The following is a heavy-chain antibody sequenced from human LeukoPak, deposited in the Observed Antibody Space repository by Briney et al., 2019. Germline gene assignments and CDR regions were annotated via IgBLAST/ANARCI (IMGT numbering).Heavy chain of an antibody. CDR3: AKAALLRLGEFPFDY. D-gene: IGHD3-16*01. V-gene: IGHV3-23*01. CDR1: GFTFSSYA. J-gene: IGHJ4*02. CDR2: ISGSGGST. Sequence: GGSLRHSCAAPGFTFSSYAMSWVRQAPGKGLEWVSAISGSGGSTYYADSVKGRFTISRDNSKNTLYLQMNSLRAEDTAVYYCAKAALLRLGEFPFDYWGQGTLVTVSS.